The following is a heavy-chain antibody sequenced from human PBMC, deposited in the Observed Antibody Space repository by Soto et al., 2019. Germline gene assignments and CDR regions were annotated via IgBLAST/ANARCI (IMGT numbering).Heavy chain of an antibody. Sequence: GGSLRLSCAASGFSYSTYAMTWVRQAPGKGLEWVSAISGSGGSTYYADSVKGRFTISRDNSKNTLYLQMNSLRAEDTAVYYCAKSIASFYYYGMDVWGQGTTVTVSS. V-gene: IGHV3-23*01. CDR1: GFSYSTYA. J-gene: IGHJ6*02. CDR3: AKSIASFYYYGMDV. D-gene: IGHD6-6*01. CDR2: ISGSGGST.